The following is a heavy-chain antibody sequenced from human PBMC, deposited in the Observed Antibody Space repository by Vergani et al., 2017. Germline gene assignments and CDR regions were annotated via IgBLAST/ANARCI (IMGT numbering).Heavy chain of an antibody. CDR3: ARGGDIALEVSFAY. V-gene: IGHV4-30-2*01. J-gene: IGHJ4*02. D-gene: IGHD3-16*01. Sequence: QLQLQESGSGLVKPSQTLSLTCAVSGGSISSGGYSWSWIRQPPGKGLEWTGYIYHSGSTYYNPSLKSRVTISVERSKNKFSVKLSSVTAADTAVYYCARGGDIALEVSFAYWGQGTLVTVSS. CDR2: IYHSGST. CDR1: GGSISSGGYS.